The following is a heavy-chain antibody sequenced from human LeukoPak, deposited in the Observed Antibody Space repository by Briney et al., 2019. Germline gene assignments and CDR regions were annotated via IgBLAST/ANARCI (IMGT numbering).Heavy chain of an antibody. J-gene: IGHJ4*02. CDR2: IRPTGSNT. CDR1: GFPFNTYA. CDR3: AKLAFYETSAPLRDLSF. V-gene: IGHV3-23*01. D-gene: IGHD1-14*01. Sequence: PGGSLRLSCAASGFPFNTYAMSWVRQAPGKGPEWVSIIRPTGSNTYYASSLKARFTISRDASKTTLYLQMSSLKAEDTAIYYCAKLAFYETSAPLRDLSFWGQGTLVTVSS.